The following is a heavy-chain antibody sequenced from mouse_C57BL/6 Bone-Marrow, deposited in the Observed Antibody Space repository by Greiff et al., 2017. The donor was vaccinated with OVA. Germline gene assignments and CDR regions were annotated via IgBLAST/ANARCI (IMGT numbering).Heavy chain of an antibody. J-gene: IGHJ2*01. CDR2: IYPGSGST. V-gene: IGHV1-55*01. D-gene: IGHD1-1*01. Sequence: VQLQQPGAELVKPGASVKMSCKASGYTFTSYWITWVKQRPGQGLEWIGDIYPGSGSTNYNEKFKSKATLTVDKSSSTAYMQLSSLTSEASAVYYCALLRGFDYWGQGTTLTVSS. CDR3: ALLRGFDY. CDR1: GYTFTSYW.